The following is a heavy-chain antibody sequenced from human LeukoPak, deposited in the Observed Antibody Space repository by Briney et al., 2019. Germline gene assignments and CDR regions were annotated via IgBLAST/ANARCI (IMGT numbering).Heavy chain of an antibody. CDR3: AKDGGVEMGAFHI. CDR2: ISGSGGST. Sequence: GGSLRLSCAASGFTLRSYAMSWVRQAPGKGLEGVSFISGSGGSTYYTDSLKGGFPIPRHNSKNTMYLQSNSVRADDPALYYCAKDGGVEMGAFHIWGQGTMVTVSS. J-gene: IGHJ3*02. CDR1: GFTLRSYA. D-gene: IGHD3-16*01. V-gene: IGHV3-23*01.